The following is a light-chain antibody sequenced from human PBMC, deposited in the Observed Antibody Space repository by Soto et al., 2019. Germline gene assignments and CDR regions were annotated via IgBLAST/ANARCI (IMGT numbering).Light chain of an antibody. CDR2: FND. Sequence: QSVLTQPPSASATPGQRVSISCSGGRSNIGSNLVSWYQQLPGTAPKLLLYFNDQRPSGVPDRFSGSKSGTSASLAVSELQSEDEADYFCASWDDSLKGVLFGGGTKLTVL. J-gene: IGLJ3*02. V-gene: IGLV1-44*01. CDR3: ASWDDSLKGVL. CDR1: RSNIGSNL.